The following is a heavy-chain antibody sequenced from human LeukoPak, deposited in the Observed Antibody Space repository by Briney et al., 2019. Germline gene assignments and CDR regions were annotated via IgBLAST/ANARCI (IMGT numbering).Heavy chain of an antibody. J-gene: IGHJ4*02. CDR2: INPNSGGT. Sequence: GASVKVSCKASGYTFTGYYMHWVRQAPGQGLEWMGWINPNSGGTNYAQKFQGWVTMTRDTSISTAYMELSRLRSDDTAVYYCARVRDGSGSYLVYWGQGTLVTVSS. CDR1: GYTFTGYY. D-gene: IGHD3-10*01. V-gene: IGHV1-2*04. CDR3: ARVRDGSGSYLVY.